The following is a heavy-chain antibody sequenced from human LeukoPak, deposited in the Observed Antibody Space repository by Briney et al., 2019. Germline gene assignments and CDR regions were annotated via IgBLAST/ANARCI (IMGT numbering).Heavy chain of an antibody. Sequence: GGSLRLSCTFSGLTFRSYWMNWVRQAPGKGLEWVANINPGGNEIRSVDSVKGRSSISRDNAKNSLDLQMSSLRVEDTAVYYCMCWGTDNHWGQGILVTVSS. CDR3: MCWGTDNH. J-gene: IGHJ4*02. CDR2: INPGGNEI. CDR1: GLTFRSYW. D-gene: IGHD7-27*01. V-gene: IGHV3-7*01.